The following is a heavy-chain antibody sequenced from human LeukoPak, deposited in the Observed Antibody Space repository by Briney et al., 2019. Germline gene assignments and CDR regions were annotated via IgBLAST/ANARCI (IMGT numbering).Heavy chain of an antibody. Sequence: PGGSLRLSCAASGFTFSSYAMSWVRQAPGKGLEWVSAISGSGGSTYYADSVKGRFTISRDNSKNTLYLQMNSLRAEDTAVYYCAKPQLRITIFGVVSDTEDYWGQGTLVTVSS. CDR1: GFTFSSYA. D-gene: IGHD3-3*01. J-gene: IGHJ4*02. V-gene: IGHV3-23*01. CDR3: AKPQLRITIFGVVSDTEDY. CDR2: ISGSGGST.